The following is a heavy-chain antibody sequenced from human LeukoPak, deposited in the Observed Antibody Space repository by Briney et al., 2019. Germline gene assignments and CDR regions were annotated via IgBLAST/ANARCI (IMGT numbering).Heavy chain of an antibody. J-gene: IGHJ4*02. D-gene: IGHD5/OR15-5a*01. CDR1: GFTFSSYS. CDR2: ISSSRSYI. Sequence: GGSLRLSCAASGFTFSSYSKNWVRQAPGKGLEWVSSISSSRSYIYYADSVKGRFTISRDNAKNSLYLQMNSLRAEDTAVYYCARDRVYDYWGQGTLVTVSS. CDR3: ARDRVYDY. V-gene: IGHV3-21*01.